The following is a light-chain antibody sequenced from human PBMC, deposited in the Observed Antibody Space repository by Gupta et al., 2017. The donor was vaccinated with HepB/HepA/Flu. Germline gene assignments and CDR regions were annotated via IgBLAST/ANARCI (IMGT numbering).Light chain of an antibody. CDR3: AAWDDSLRV. J-gene: IGLJ1*01. CDR1: SSNIGSNY. Sequence: QSVLTQPPSASATPGQRVTISCSGSSSNIGSNYVYWYQQLPGTAPKLLIYRNNQRPSGVPDRFSGSKSGTSASLAISGLRSEDEADYYCAAWDDSLRVFGTGTKVTVL. V-gene: IGLV1-47*01. CDR2: RNN.